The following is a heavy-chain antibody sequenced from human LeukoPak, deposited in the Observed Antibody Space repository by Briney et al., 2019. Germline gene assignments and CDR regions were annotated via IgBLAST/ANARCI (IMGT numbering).Heavy chain of an antibody. CDR1: GGSISSSSYY. D-gene: IGHD2-2*01. Sequence: PSETLSLTCTVSGGSISSSSYYWGWIRQPPGKGLEWIGSIYYSGSTYYNPSLKSRVTISVDTSKNQFSLKLSSVTAADTAVYYCARHIISSHIVVVPAASYNWFDPWGQGTLVTVSS. CDR3: ARHIISSHIVVVPAASYNWFDP. J-gene: IGHJ5*02. CDR2: IYYSGST. V-gene: IGHV4-39*01.